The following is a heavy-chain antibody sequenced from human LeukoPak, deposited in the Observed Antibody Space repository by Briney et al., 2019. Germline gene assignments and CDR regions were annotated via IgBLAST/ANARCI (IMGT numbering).Heavy chain of an antibody. V-gene: IGHV3-74*01. CDR1: GFTFTSYW. D-gene: IGHD6-13*01. CDR3: ASSFPGIAAAGTGFDH. J-gene: IGHJ4*02. CDR2: INSDGSST. Sequence: GGSLRLSCEDFGFTFTSYWMHWVRQVPGEGLVWVSRINSDGSSTGYVDGRMGLFTITRDNAKNTLSLQMNSLRADDTALYYCASSFPGIAAAGTGFDHWDQGSLVTVSS.